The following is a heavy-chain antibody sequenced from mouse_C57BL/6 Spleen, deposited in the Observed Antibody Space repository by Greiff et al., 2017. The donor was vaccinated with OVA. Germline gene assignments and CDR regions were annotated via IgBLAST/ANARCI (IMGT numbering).Heavy chain of an antibody. D-gene: IGHD3-2*02. CDR2: IYPGDGDT. CDR1: GYAFSSSW. V-gene: IGHV1-82*01. J-gene: IGHJ3*01. CDR3: AREEANCFAY. Sequence: QVQLQQSGPELVKPGASVKISCKASGYAFSSSWMNWVKQRPGKGLEWIGRIYPGDGDTNYNGKFKGKATLTADKSSSTAYMQLSSLTSEDSAVYFCAREEANCFAYWGQGTLVTVSA.